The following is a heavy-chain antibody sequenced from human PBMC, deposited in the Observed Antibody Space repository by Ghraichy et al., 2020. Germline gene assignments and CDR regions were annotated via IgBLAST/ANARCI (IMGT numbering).Heavy chain of an antibody. CDR1: GFTFSSYM. J-gene: IGHJ4*02. CDR3: ARDIQWEFYDY. V-gene: IGHV3-74*01. D-gene: IGHD1-26*01. CDR2: IDTDSRFT. Sequence: GGSLRLSCVASGFTFSSYMMHWVRQAPGKGLVWVSRIDTDSRFTTYADSVKGRFTVSRDNAKNTLYLQMNSLRAEDTAVYYCARDIQWEFYDYWGQGTLVTVPS.